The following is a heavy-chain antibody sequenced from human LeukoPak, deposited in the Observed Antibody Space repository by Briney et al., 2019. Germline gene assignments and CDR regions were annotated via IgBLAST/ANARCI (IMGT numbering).Heavy chain of an antibody. CDR3: TRESGAFSPFGF. CDR1: GFXFSNYAI. Sequence: GSLRLSCAASGFXFSNYAISWVRQAPGKGLEWIGEVHLSGATNYNPSLESRVTMSIDTSKNHLSLELTSVTAADTAMYYCTRESGAFSPFGFWGQGTLVTVSS. V-gene: IGHV4-4*02. CDR2: VHLSGAT. J-gene: IGHJ1*01. D-gene: IGHD1-26*01.